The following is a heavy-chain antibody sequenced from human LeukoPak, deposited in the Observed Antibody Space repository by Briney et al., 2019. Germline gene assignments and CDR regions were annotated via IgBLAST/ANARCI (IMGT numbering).Heavy chain of an antibody. CDR1: GGTFSSYA. CDR2: IIPILGVA. D-gene: IGHD3-22*01. V-gene: IGHV1-69*04. CDR3: ARDPNNDSSGYYDY. Sequence: GASVKVSCKASGGTFSSYAISWVRQAPGQGLEWMGRIIPILGVANYAQKFQGRVTITADKSTSTAYMELSSLRSEATAVYYCARDPNNDSSGYYDYWGQGTLVTVT. J-gene: IGHJ4*02.